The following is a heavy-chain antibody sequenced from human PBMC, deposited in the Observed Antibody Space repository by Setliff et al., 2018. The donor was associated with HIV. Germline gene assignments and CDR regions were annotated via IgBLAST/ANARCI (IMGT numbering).Heavy chain of an antibody. V-gene: IGHV1-18*01. J-gene: IGHJ4*02. D-gene: IGHD3-3*01. Sequence: GASVKVSCNASGYTFTSNGISWVRQAPGQGLEWMGWISAYNGNTNSAQKLQGRVTMTRDTATSTAYMELRSLRSDDTAVYSCATDRKLNTYYNFWSGSEEPFAYWGQGSLVTVSS. CDR1: GYTFTSNG. CDR2: ISAYNGNT. CDR3: ATDRKLNTYYNFWSGSEEPFAY.